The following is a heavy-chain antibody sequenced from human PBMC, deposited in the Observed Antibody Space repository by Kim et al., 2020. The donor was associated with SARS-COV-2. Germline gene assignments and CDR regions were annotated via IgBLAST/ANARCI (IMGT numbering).Heavy chain of an antibody. CDR1: GGTFSSYA. D-gene: IGHD3-9*01. J-gene: IGHJ2*01. V-gene: IGHV1-69*04. Sequence: SVKVSCKASGGTFSSYAISWVRQAPGQGLEWMGRIIPILGIANYAQKFQGRVTITADKSTSTAYMELSSLRSEDTAVYYCARGGLNYDILTGYYTNWYFDLWGRGTLVTVSS. CDR3: ARGGLNYDILTGYYTNWYFDL. CDR2: IIPILGIA.